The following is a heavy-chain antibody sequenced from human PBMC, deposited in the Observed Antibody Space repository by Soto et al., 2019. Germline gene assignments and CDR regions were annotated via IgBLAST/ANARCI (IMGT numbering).Heavy chain of an antibody. Sequence: QVQLLESGGGVVQPGRSLKLSCRTSGFTFSLYGMHWVRQAPGKGLEWLAVISLDGKNRYYADSVKGRFTISRDNSKTTLFLQMSSLRPDDTAVYFCAKGAQAAAVLDHWGQGALVTVAS. V-gene: IGHV3-30*18. J-gene: IGHJ4*02. CDR3: AKGAQAAAVLDH. D-gene: IGHD6-25*01. CDR2: ISLDGKNR. CDR1: GFTFSLYG.